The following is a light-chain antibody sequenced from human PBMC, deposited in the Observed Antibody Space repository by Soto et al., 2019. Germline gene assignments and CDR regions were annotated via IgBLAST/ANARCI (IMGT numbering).Light chain of an antibody. CDR2: SNS. J-gene: IGLJ2*01. Sequence: LAQPPSASGTPGQTVTISCSGGSSNIKTNGVSWYQQVPGAAPKLLIYSNSQRPSGAPDRFSGSKSGTSASLAISGLQSEDEATYHCSTWDDSLNGLIFGGGTKVTVL. CDR3: STWDDSLNGLI. V-gene: IGLV1-44*01. CDR1: SSNIKTNG.